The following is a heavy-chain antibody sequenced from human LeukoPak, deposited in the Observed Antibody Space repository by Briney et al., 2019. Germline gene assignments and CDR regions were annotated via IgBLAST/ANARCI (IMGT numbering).Heavy chain of an antibody. CDR3: AREQSNYAYFDY. J-gene: IGHJ4*02. D-gene: IGHD4-11*01. CDR2: IYSGGST. Sequence: GGSLRLSRTASGFTVSSNSMTWVRQAPRKGLEWVSVIYSGGSTYYADSVKGRFTISRDNSKNTLYLQLNSLRVEDTAVYFCAREQSNYAYFDYWGQGTLVTVSS. V-gene: IGHV3-53*01. CDR1: GFTVSSNS.